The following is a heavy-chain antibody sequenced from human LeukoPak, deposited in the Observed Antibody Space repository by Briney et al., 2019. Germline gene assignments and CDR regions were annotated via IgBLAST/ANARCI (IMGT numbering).Heavy chain of an antibody. V-gene: IGHV1-18*01. CDR2: ISAYNGNT. J-gene: IGHJ4*02. CDR3: AREGSVWGSYHYFEY. CDR1: GYSFSTYV. D-gene: IGHD3-16*02. Sequence: ASVKVSCKASGYSFSTYVINWVRQAPGQGLEWMGWISAYNGNTNYAQKFQGRVTMTTDTSTSTVHMELRSLRSGDTAVYYCAREGSVWGSYHYFEYWGQGSLVTVSS.